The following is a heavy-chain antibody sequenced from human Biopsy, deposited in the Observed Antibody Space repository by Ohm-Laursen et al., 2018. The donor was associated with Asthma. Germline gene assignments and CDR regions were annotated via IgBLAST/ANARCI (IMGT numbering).Heavy chain of an antibody. Sequence: SETLSLTCTVSGGSLSSGPYYWGWIRQPPGKGLEWIGSIYYNGRTYYNPSLKSRVTISVDTSKNQFSLKLSSVTAADTAVYYCARVTRITIFGVGGIQDYWGQGTLVTVSS. CDR3: ARVTRITIFGVGGIQDY. CDR2: IYYNGRT. V-gene: IGHV4-39*07. J-gene: IGHJ4*02. D-gene: IGHD3-3*01. CDR1: GGSLSSGPYY.